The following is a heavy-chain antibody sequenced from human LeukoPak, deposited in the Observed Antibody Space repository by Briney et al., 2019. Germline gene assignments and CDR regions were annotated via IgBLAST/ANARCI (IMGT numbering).Heavy chain of an antibody. J-gene: IGHJ3*02. CDR3: ARPPYSEGAFDI. CDR2: IYSSGII. D-gene: IGHD6-13*01. Sequence: KPSETLSLTCTVSGGSISSYYWSWIRQPAGKAPEWIGRIYSSGIINYNPSLKSRVTMSLDNSKNQLSLKLSYVTAADTAVYYCARPPYSEGAFDIWGQGTMVTVSS. CDR1: GGSISSYY. V-gene: IGHV4-4*07.